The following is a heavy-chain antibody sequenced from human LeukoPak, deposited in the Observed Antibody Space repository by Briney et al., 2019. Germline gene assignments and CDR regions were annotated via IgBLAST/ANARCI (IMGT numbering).Heavy chain of an antibody. CDR1: GGSISSSNW. J-gene: IGHJ6*03. CDR3: VVGATNYYYYYMDV. CDR2: IYHSGST. Sequence: SETLSLTCAVSGGSISSSNWWSWVRQPPGKGLEWIGEIYHSGSTNYNPSLKSRVTISVDKSKNQFSLKLSSVTAADTAVYYCVVGATNYYYYYMDVWGKGTTVTVSS. V-gene: IGHV4-4*02. D-gene: IGHD1-26*01.